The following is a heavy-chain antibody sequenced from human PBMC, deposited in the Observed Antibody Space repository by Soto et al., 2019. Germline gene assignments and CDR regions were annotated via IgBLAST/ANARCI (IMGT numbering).Heavy chain of an antibody. J-gene: IGHJ4*02. CDR3: ARGSSSWYVSFDY. CDR2: INSDGSIT. Sequence: GGALRLSCAAAGFPFSSNWMHCVRHVPGKGLVWVSRINSDGSITSYADSVKGQFTISRDNAKNTLYLQMNSLRAEDTAVYYCARGSSSWYVSFDYWGQGILVTVSS. D-gene: IGHD6-13*01. V-gene: IGHV3-74*01. CDR1: GFPFSSNW.